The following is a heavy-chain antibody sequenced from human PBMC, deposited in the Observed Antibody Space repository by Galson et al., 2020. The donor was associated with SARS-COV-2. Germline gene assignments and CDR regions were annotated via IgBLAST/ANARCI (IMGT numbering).Heavy chain of an antibody. CDR3: ARGGVPPGTTRGLPPYYYGMDV. V-gene: IGHV4-30-2*01. CDR2: IHHSGST. CDR1: GGSISSGGYS. Sequence: ASETLSLTCAVPGGSISSGGYSWSWIRQPPGKGLKWIGYIHHSGSTYSNPSLKSRVTISGDRSKNQFSLKLSSVTAADTAVYYCARGGVPPGTTRGLPPYYYGMDVWGQGTTVTVSS. D-gene: IGHD4-17*01. J-gene: IGHJ6*02.